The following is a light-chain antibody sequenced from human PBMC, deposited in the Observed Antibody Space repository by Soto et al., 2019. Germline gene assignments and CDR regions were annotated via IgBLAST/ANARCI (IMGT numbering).Light chain of an antibody. CDR2: DAS. V-gene: IGKV1-5*01. Sequence: DIEMTQSPSTLSASVGAGVTITCRARQRISTWLAWYPQHTGKAPHLLIYDASTLHSAGPSRISSGRGAGNFTPLTISLQDEEYVADYYQQVNVYPSTFGEGTKVDIK. CDR1: QRISTW. CDR3: QQVNVYPST. J-gene: IGKJ4*01.